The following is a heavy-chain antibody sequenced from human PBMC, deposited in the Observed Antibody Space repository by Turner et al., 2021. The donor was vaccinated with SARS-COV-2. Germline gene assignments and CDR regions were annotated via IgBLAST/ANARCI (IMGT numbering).Heavy chain of an antibody. J-gene: IGHJ4*02. D-gene: IGHD3-10*01. CDR1: GFTFSSYV. CDR2: ISYDGSNK. Sequence: QVQLVGSGGGVVQPWMSLRLSCAASGFTFSSYVMHWVRQAPGKGLEWVAVISYDGSNKYYADSVKGRFTISRDNSKNTLYLQMNSLRAEDTAVYYCARDSGDFDYWGQGTLVTVSS. CDR3: ARDSGDFDY. V-gene: IGHV3-30-3*01.